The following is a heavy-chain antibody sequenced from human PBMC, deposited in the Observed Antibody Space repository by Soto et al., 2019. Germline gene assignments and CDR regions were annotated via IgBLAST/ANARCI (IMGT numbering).Heavy chain of an antibody. CDR1: GFTFSSYG. Sequence: QVQLVESGGGVVQPGRSLRLSCAASGFTFSSYGMHWVRQAPGKGLEWVALIWFDGSDKYYTESVKGRFTIYRDNSKSTLYLQMNSLRAEDTAVYYCARLYCSASSCYSVGAFDIRGQGTMVTVSS. D-gene: IGHD2-15*01. CDR3: ARLYCSASSCYSVGAFDI. CDR2: IWFDGSDK. J-gene: IGHJ3*02. V-gene: IGHV3-33*01.